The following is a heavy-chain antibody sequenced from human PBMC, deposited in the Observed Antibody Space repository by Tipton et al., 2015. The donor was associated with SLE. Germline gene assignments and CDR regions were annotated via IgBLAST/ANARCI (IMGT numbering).Heavy chain of an antibody. Sequence: TLSLTCTVSGGSISSGSDSWSWIRQPPGKGLEWIGYMYYSGSTNYNPSLKGRGTISLDTSKNQFSRKLTSVTAADTGVYYCASGYSSGWYVSDPWGQGTLVTVSS. D-gene: IGHD6-19*01. CDR3: ASGYSSGWYVSDP. V-gene: IGHV4-61*01. CDR2: MYYSGST. CDR1: GGSISSGSDS. J-gene: IGHJ5*02.